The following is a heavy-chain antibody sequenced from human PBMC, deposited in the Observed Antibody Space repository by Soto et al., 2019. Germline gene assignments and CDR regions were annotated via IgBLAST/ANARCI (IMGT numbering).Heavy chain of an antibody. D-gene: IGHD2-8*01. Sequence: PGGSLRLSCAASGFSVGGNHLTWVRQAPGKGLEWVAVIHTSGGTYYADSVQGRFTISRDNSKNTVYLQMNSLRVGDTAMYFCARGVNDDSWGQGTLVTVSS. CDR3: ARGVNDDS. V-gene: IGHV3-53*01. CDR2: IHTSGGT. CDR1: GFSVGGNH. J-gene: IGHJ4*02.